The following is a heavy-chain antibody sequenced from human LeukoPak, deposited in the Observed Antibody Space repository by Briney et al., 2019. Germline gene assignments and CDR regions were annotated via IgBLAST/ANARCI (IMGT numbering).Heavy chain of an antibody. CDR3: ASSYCSSTNCHDY. V-gene: IGHV4-4*09. CDR2: IYTSGST. Sequence: SETLSLTCTVSGGSISSYYWSWIRQPPGKGLEWIGYIYTSGSTNYNPSLKSRVTISVDTSKNQFSLKLSSVTAAGTAVYYCASSYCSSTNCHDYWGQGTLVTVSS. CDR1: GGSISSYY. J-gene: IGHJ4*02. D-gene: IGHD2-2*01.